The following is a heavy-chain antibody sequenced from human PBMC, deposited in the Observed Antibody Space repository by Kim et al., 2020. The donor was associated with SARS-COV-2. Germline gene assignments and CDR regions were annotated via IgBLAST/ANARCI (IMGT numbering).Heavy chain of an antibody. CDR2: ITGRDGST. Sequence: GGSLRLSCAASGFSFSTYDMSWVRQAPEKGLEWVSAITGRDGSTFYADSVKGRFIISRDNSRNTLFLQLNSLRAEDTALYYCARESRRRADYLGQGTLGT. CDR3: ARESRRRADY. V-gene: IGHV3-23*01. CDR1: GFSFSTYD. J-gene: IGHJ4*02.